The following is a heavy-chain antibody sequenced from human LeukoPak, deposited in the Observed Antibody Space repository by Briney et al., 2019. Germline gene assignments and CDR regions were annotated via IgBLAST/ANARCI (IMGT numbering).Heavy chain of an antibody. CDR1: GGSISSSSYY. D-gene: IGHD3-22*01. CDR3: ARGVTMIVVVIHDWYFDL. CDR2: IYYTRST. Sequence: SETLSLTCTVSGGSISSSSYYWGWIRQPPGKGLEWIGSIYYTRSTYYNPSLKSRVTISVDTSKNQFSLKLTSMTAADTAVYYCARGVTMIVVVIHDWYFDLWGRGTLVTVSS. V-gene: IGHV4-39*01. J-gene: IGHJ2*01.